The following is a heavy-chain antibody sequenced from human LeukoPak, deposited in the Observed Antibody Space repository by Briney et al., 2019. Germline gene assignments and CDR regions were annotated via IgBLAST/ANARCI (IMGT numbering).Heavy chain of an antibody. V-gene: IGHV1-18*01. CDR1: GYTFTSYG. CDR3: AYCSGGSPRTGWLDP. CDR2: ISAYNGNT. D-gene: IGHD2-15*01. J-gene: IGHJ5*02. Sequence: GASVKVSCKASGYTFTSYGISWVRQAPGQGLEWMGWISAYNGNTSYAQKLQGRVTMTTDTSTSTAYMELRSLRSDDTAVYYCAYCSGGSPRTGWLDPWGQGTLVTVSS.